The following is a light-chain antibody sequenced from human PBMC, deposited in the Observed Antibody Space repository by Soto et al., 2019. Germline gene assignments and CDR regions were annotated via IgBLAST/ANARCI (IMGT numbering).Light chain of an antibody. Sequence: EIVLTQSPGTPSLSPGERATLSCRATQSVSSTYLAWYQQKPGKAPRLLIYGASSRATGIPDTFSGSGSGTDFTLTISRLEPEDFAVYFCQEYDSSLYTFGQGTKLEI. V-gene: IGKV3-20*01. CDR1: QSVSSTY. J-gene: IGKJ2*01. CDR2: GAS. CDR3: QEYDSSLYT.